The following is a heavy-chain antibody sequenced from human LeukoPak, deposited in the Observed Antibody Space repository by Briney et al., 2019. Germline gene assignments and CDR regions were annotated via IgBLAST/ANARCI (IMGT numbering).Heavy chain of an antibody. Sequence: SETLSLTCAINGASFTSAYWNWIRQPPGKGLEWIGEINHAGTTSYNPSLKSRVTISVDMSKNQFSLNLTSVTAADTAVYYCAGVLGTPGPWGPGTLVTFSS. CDR3: AGVLGTPGP. D-gene: IGHD2-15*01. CDR1: GASFTSAY. J-gene: IGHJ5*02. CDR2: INHAGTT. V-gene: IGHV4-34*01.